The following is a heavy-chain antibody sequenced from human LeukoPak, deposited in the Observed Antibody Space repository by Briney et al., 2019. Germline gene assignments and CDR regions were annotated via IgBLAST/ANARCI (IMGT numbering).Heavy chain of an antibody. J-gene: IGHJ6*02. V-gene: IGHV4-59*01. Sequence: PSETLSLTCSVFGGSISGSYWTWIRQPPGKGLEWIGQIYYKGNADFNPSLRSRVSLSVDTLKNQFSLKLTSMTAADTAVYYCAKFGVDYDIVAWGQGTTVTVS. D-gene: IGHD3-16*01. CDR3: AKFGVDYDIVA. CDR1: GGSISGSY. CDR2: IYYKGNA.